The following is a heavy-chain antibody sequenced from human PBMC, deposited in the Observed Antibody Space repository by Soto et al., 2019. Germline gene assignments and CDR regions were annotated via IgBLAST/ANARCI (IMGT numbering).Heavy chain of an antibody. V-gene: IGHV3-30*18. Sequence: GGSLRLSCAASGFTFSSYGMHWVRQAPGKGLEWVAVISYDGSNKYYADSVKGRFTISRDNSKNTLYLQMNSLRAEDTAVYYCAKDRSAMWDYYYCGMDVWGQGTTVTVSS. CDR1: GFTFSSYG. CDR3: AKDRSAMWDYYYCGMDV. D-gene: IGHD5-18*01. J-gene: IGHJ6*02. CDR2: ISYDGSNK.